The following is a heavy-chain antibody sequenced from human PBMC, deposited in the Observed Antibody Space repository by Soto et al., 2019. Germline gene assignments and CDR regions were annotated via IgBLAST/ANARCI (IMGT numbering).Heavy chain of an antibody. D-gene: IGHD1-26*01. CDR3: ARDTGGSYDY. J-gene: IGHJ4*02. Sequence: EVQLVESGGGLVQPGGSLRLSCAASGFTFSDYYMDWVRQVPGKWLERIGRTRNKANSYATEYVASVKGRFSISRDDSKDSMYLQMNSLKTEDTAVYYCARDTGGSYDYCGQGALVTVS. CDR1: GFTFSDYY. V-gene: IGHV3-72*01. CDR2: TRNKANSYAT.